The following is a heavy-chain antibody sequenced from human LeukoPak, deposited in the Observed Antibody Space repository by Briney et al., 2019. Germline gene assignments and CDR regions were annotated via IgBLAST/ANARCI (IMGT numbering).Heavy chain of an antibody. Sequence: AGGSLRLSCAASGFTFSNYAMTWVRQAPGKGLEWVSTVSDSGGSTYYPDSVKGRFTISRDNSKNTLYVQMNSLRAEDTAVYYCAKTARSAAGTRGAFDIWGHGTMVTVYS. D-gene: IGHD6-13*01. V-gene: IGHV3-23*01. CDR1: GFTFSNYA. J-gene: IGHJ3*02. CDR3: AKTARSAAGTRGAFDI. CDR2: VSDSGGST.